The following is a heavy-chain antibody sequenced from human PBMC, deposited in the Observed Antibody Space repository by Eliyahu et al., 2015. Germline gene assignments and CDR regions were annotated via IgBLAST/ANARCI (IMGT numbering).Heavy chain of an antibody. J-gene: IGHJ6*02. Sequence: QVQLQESGPGLVKPSETLSLTCTVSGGXIXSXYWSWIRQPPGKGLEWIGYIYYSGSTNYNPSLKSRVTISVDTSKNQFSLKLSSVTAADTAVYYCASAEYSYGPYYYYGMDVWGQGTTVTVSS. V-gene: IGHV4-59*01. D-gene: IGHD5-18*01. CDR1: GGXIXSXY. CDR3: ASAEYSYGPYYYYGMDV. CDR2: IYYSGST.